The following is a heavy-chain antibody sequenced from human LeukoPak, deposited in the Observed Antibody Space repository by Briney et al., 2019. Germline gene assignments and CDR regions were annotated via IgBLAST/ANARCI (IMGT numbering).Heavy chain of an antibody. CDR2: IIPIFGTA. D-gene: IGHD3-3*01. CDR1: GYTFTSYA. Sequence: SVKVSCKASGYTFTSYAISWVRQAPGQGLEWMGGIIPIFGTANYAQKFQGRVTITADESTSTAYMELSSLRSEDTAVYYCARARPYYDFWSGYYTDDYWGQGTLVTVSS. CDR3: ARARPYYDFWSGYYTDDY. J-gene: IGHJ4*02. V-gene: IGHV1-69*13.